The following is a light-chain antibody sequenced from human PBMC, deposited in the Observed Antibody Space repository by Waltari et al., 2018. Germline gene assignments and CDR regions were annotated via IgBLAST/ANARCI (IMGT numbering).Light chain of an antibody. V-gene: IGKV3-20*01. CDR2: GAS. Sequence: EIVLTQSPGTLSLSPGDRATLSCRASQSISSNYLAWYQQKPGQAPRLLIYGASSRATGIPDRCSGSGSGTDFTLTISRLEPEDFAVYYCQQYGGSPFTFGPGTKVDIK. CDR3: QQYGGSPFT. J-gene: IGKJ3*01. CDR1: QSISSNY.